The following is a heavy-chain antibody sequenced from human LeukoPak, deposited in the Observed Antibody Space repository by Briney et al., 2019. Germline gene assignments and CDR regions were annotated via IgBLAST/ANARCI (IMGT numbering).Heavy chain of an antibody. CDR3: VKSPSDGLDV. CDR2: IFANGDIT. V-gene: IGHV3-64*05. CDR1: GFTFSTYP. J-gene: IGHJ6*02. Sequence: GGSLRLSCSASGFTFSTYPMHWVRQAPGKGLEYVSTIFANGDITSYAASVKGRFTTSTDNSKNTLYNQMSSLRTEDTAVYYGVKSPSDGLDVWGQGATVTVSS.